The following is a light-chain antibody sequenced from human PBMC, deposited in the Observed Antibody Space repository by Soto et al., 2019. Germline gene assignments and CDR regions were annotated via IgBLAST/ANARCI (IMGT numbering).Light chain of an antibody. J-gene: IGKJ1*01. CDR2: KPS. V-gene: IGKV1-5*03. CDR1: QTIPSW. CDR3: QHYNSYSEA. Sequence: IQLPPSPSTLSGSVGDRATITCRPRQTIPSWLARSPQKPGKAPKLLPYKPSPAKSGVPSRFSGSGSGTEFTLTISSLQPDDFATYYCQHYNSYSEAFGQGTKVDIK.